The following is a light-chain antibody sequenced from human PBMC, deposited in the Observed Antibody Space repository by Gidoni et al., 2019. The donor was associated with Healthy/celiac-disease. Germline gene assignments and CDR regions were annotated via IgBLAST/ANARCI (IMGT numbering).Light chain of an antibody. CDR3: QQDYNPWT. CDR2: GAS. Sequence: EIVMTQSPATLSLSPGERATLSCRASQSVSSSYLSWYQQKPGQAPRLLIYGASTRATGIPARFSGSGSGTDFTLTISSLQPEDFAVYYCQQDYNPWTFGQGTKVEIK. V-gene: IGKV3D-7*01. J-gene: IGKJ1*01. CDR1: QSVSSSY.